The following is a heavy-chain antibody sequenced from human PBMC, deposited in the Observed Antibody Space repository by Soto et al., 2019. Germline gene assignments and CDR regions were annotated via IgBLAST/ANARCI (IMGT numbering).Heavy chain of an antibody. CDR2: IYYSGST. D-gene: IGHD6-19*01. CDR3: ARHTGRSYSSGWYPPIYFDY. Sequence: QLQLQESGPGLVKPSETLSLTCTVSGGSISSSSYYWGWIRQPPGKGLEWIGSIYYSGSTYYNPSLKSRVTISVDTSKNQFSLKLSSVTAADTAVYYCARHTGRSYSSGWYPPIYFDYWGQGTLVTVSS. CDR1: GGSISSSSYY. V-gene: IGHV4-39*01. J-gene: IGHJ4*02.